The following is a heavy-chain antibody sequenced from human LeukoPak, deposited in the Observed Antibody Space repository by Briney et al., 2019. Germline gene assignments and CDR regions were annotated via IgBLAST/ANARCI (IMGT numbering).Heavy chain of an antibody. CDR3: ARGRRDGYNMPDAFDI. V-gene: IGHV1-69*13. Sequence: SVKVSCKASGGTFSSYAISWVRQAPGQGLEWMGGIIPIFGTANYAQKFQGRVTITADESTSTAYMELSSLRSEDTAVYYCARGRRDGYNMPDAFDIWGQGTMVTVSS. J-gene: IGHJ3*02. CDR1: GGTFSSYA. D-gene: IGHD5-24*01. CDR2: IIPIFGTA.